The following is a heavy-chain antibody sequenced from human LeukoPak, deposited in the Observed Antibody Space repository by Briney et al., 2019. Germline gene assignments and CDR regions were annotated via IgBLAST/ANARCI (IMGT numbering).Heavy chain of an antibody. Sequence: GGSLRLSCAASGFTFRDSAMSWVRQAPGKGLEWVSYISFSSSTIHYADSVKGRFTISRDNAKNSLYLQMNSLRDEDTAVYYCATKMATKGSFEYWGQGTLVTVSS. J-gene: IGHJ4*02. V-gene: IGHV3-48*02. CDR1: GFTFRDSA. CDR2: ISFSSSTI. D-gene: IGHD5-24*01. CDR3: ATKMATKGSFEY.